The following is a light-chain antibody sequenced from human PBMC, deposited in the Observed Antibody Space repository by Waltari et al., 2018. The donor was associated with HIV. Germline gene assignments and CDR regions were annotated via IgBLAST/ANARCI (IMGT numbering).Light chain of an antibody. J-gene: IGLJ3*02. CDR2: EVN. CDR1: SLDVGRYDF. Sequence: QSALTQPASMSGSPGQSITISCTGTSLDVGRYDFVSWYQQLPNKAPQLMIYEVNRRPPGVTYRFSASKSGDAASLTISGLQAEDEADYYCTSYTRSSVLVFGGGTRLTVL. V-gene: IGLV2-14*01. CDR3: TSYTRSSVLV.